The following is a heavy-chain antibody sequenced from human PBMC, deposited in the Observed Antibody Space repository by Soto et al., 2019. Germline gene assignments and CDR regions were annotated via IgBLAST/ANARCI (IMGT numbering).Heavy chain of an antibody. J-gene: IGHJ4*02. CDR1: GGSISSGS. V-gene: IGHV3-30*18. CDR3: AKDISKNYYGSGSYYKGVGFDY. CDR2: ISYDGSNK. D-gene: IGHD3-10*01. Sequence: LSLTCTVSGGSISSGSSYWGWIRQPPGKGLEWVACISYDGSNKYYADSVKGRFTISRDNSKNTLYLQMNSLRAEDTAVYYCAKDISKNYYGSGSYYKGVGFDYWGQGTLVTVSS.